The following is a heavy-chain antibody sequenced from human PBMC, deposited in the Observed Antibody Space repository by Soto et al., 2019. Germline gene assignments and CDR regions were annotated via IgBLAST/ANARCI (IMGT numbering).Heavy chain of an antibody. CDR2: INAGNGNT. CDR3: ASLGDHNDPFDY. CDR1: GYTFTSYA. J-gene: IGHJ4*02. Sequence: QVQLVQSGAEVKKPGASVKVSCKASGYTFTSYAMHWVRQAPGQRLEWMGWINAGNGNTKYSQKFQGRVTITRDTSASTAYMELSSLRSEDTAEYYCASLGDHNDPFDYWGQGTLITVSS. D-gene: IGHD1-1*01. V-gene: IGHV1-3*01.